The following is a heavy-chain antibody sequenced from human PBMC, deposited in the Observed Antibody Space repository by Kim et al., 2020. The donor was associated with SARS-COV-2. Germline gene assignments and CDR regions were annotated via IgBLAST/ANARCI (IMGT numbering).Heavy chain of an antibody. V-gene: IGHV4-34*01. CDR2: INHSGST. CDR1: GGSFSGYY. J-gene: IGHJ6*03. CDR3: ARGRAAARPIYYYYYYMDV. Sequence: SETLSLTCAVYGGSFSGYYWSWIRQPPGKGLEWIGEINHSGSTNYNPSLKSRVTISVDTSKNQFSLKLSSVTAADTAVYYCARGRAAARPIYYYYYYMDVWGKGTTVTVSS. D-gene: IGHD6-6*01.